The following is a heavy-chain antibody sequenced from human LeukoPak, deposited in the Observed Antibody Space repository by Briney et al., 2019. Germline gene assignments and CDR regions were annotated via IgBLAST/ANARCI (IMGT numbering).Heavy chain of an antibody. D-gene: IGHD5-18*01. CDR2: IYTSGST. V-gene: IGHV4-4*07. CDR1: GGSISSYY. CDR3: ASLGFSMARRGNYYMDV. J-gene: IGHJ6*03. Sequence: SETLSLTCTVSGGSISSYYWSWIRQPAGKGLEWIGRIYTSGSTNYNPSLKSRVTMSVDTSKNQFSLKLSSVTAADTAVYYCASLGFSMARRGNYYMDVWGKGTTVTVSS.